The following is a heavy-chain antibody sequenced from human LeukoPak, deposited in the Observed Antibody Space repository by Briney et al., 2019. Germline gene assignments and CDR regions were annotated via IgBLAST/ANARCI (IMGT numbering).Heavy chain of an antibody. Sequence: SETLSLTCSVSGYSISSGYYWGWIRQPPGKGLEWIGNIYHDGNTYYNPSLKSRVTISVDTSKNQFSLRLSSVTAADTAVYYCARDMANYYDRGYYMDVWGKGTTVTISS. CDR3: ARDMANYYDRGYYMDV. CDR1: GYSISSGYY. CDR2: IYHDGNT. V-gene: IGHV4-38-2*02. J-gene: IGHJ6*03. D-gene: IGHD3-22*01.